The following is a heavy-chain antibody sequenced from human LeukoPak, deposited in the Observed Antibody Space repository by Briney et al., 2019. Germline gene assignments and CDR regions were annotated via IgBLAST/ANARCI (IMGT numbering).Heavy chain of an antibody. CDR1: GGSISSYY. CDR3: AGSRGLGDY. D-gene: IGHD3-22*01. V-gene: IGHV4-59*08. Sequence: SETLSVTCTVSGGSISSYYWSWIRQPPGKGLEWIGYIYYSGSTNYNPSLKSRVTISVDTSKNQFSLKLSSVTAADTAVYYCAGSRGLGDYWGQGTLVTVSP. J-gene: IGHJ4*02. CDR2: IYYSGST.